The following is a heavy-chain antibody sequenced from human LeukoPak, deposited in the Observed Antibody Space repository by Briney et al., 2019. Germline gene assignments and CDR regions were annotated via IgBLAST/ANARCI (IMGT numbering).Heavy chain of an antibody. CDR3: AKGDVDTAMARGY. Sequence: GGSLRLSCAASGFTFSSYGMHWVRQAPGKGLEWVAVISYDGSNKYYADSVKGRFTISRDNSKNTLYLQMNSLRAEDTAVYYCAKGDVDTAMARGYWGQGTLVTVSS. V-gene: IGHV3-30*18. CDR1: GFTFSSYG. CDR2: ISYDGSNK. J-gene: IGHJ4*02. D-gene: IGHD5-18*01.